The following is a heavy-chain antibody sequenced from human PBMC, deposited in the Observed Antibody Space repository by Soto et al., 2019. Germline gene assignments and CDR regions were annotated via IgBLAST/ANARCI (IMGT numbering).Heavy chain of an antibody. Sequence: EVQLLESGGGLVQPGGSLRLSCAASGFTFRNYILGWVRQAPGKGLEWVSSITPDGAKTYDADSVRGRFTISRDNSENTLYLQMNSLRADDTAAYYCAMRMIGPAGYLDLWGRGTLVTVSS. CDR3: AMRMIGPAGYLDL. V-gene: IGHV3-23*01. J-gene: IGHJ2*01. CDR1: GFTFRNYI. CDR2: ITPDGAKT. D-gene: IGHD2-21*01.